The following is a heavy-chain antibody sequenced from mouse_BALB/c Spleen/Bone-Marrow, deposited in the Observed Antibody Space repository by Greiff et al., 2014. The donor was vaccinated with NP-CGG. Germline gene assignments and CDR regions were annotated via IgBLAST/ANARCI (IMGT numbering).Heavy chain of an antibody. D-gene: IGHD2-3*01. J-gene: IGHJ2*01. CDR2: ISNTGNYT. CDR1: GFTFSSYA. CDR3: ARQGDGYHDY. Sequence: EVKLVESGGGLVKPGGSLKLSCAASGFTFSSYAMSWVRQTPEKRLEWVATISNTGNYTYYPDSVKGRFTISRDNAKNTLYLQMSSLRSEDTALYYCARQGDGYHDYWGQGTTLTVSS. V-gene: IGHV5-9-3*01.